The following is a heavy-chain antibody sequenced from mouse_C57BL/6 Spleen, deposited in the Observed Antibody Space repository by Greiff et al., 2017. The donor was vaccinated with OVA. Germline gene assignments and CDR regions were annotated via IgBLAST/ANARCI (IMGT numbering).Heavy chain of an antibody. CDR1: GYTFTSYW. Sequence: QVQLQQPGAELVRPGSSVKLSCKASGYTFTSYWMHWVKQSPIQGLEWIGNIDPSDSDTHYNQKFKDKATLTVDKSSSTAYMQLSSLTSEDSAVYYCARLRIFDYWGQGTTLTVSS. V-gene: IGHV1-52*01. J-gene: IGHJ2*01. CDR3: ARLRIFDY. CDR2: IDPSDSDT.